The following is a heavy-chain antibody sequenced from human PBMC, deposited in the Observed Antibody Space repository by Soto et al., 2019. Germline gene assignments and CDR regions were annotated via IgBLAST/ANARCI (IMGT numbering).Heavy chain of an antibody. J-gene: IGHJ5*02. CDR2: IGGTGSDT. D-gene: IGHD3-10*01. CDR3: AKDAVPYNGQWDWFDT. Sequence: QLLESGGGLVQPGGSLRVHCVASGFTFGAYAMTWVRQAPGRGLEWVSSIGGTGSDTYYAASVKGRFTISRDNSKSTLYLQMNILRAENTAIYYCAKDAVPYNGQWDWFDTWGQGTLVTVSS. CDR1: GFTFGAYA. V-gene: IGHV3-23*01.